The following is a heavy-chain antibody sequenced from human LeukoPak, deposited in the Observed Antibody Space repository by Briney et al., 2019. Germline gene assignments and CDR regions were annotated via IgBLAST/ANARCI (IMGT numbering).Heavy chain of an antibody. D-gene: IGHD3-22*01. J-gene: IGHJ4*02. CDR2: ISTYNGNA. V-gene: IGHV1-18*01. Sequence: ASVKVSCKASGYTFTSYGISWVRQAPGQGLEWMGWISTYNGNANYAQKFQGRVTMTTDTSTSTAYMELRSPRSDDTAVYYCARDGHRRYYYDSSAYRFDYWGQGTLVTASS. CDR1: GYTFTSYG. CDR3: ARDGHRRYYYDSSAYRFDY.